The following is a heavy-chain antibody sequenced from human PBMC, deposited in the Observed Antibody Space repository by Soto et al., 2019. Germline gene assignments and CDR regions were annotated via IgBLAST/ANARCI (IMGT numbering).Heavy chain of an antibody. CDR1: GFTFSSYA. CDR3: AKDLEYYDFWSGYYFDY. D-gene: IGHD3-3*01. Sequence: GGSLRLSCAASGFTFSSYAMSWVRQAPGKGLEWVSAISGSGGSTYYADSVKGRFTISRDNSKNTLYLQMNSLRAEDTAVYDCAKDLEYYDFWSGYYFDYWGQGTLVTVSS. J-gene: IGHJ4*02. V-gene: IGHV3-23*01. CDR2: ISGSGGST.